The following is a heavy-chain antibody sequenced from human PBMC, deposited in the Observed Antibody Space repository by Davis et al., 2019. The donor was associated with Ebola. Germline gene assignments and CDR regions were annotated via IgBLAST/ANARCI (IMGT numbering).Heavy chain of an antibody. CDR3: TTTLTPAASSDY. CDR2: IRSKANSYAT. D-gene: IGHD2-2*01. J-gene: IGHJ4*02. V-gene: IGHV3-73*01. CDR1: GFTFSGSA. Sequence: GESLKISCAASGFTFSGSAMHWVRQASGKGLEWVGRIRSKANSYATAYAASVKGRFTISRDDSKNTAYLQMNSLKTEDTAVYYCTTTLTPAASSDYWGQGTLVTVSS.